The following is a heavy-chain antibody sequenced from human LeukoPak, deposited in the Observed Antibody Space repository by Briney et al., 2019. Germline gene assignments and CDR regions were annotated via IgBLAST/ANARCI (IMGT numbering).Heavy chain of an antibody. J-gene: IGHJ5*02. CDR2: IIPILGTA. CDR3: ARDQNYPYNWFDP. D-gene: IGHD1-7*01. Sequence: SVKVSCKASGGTFSSYAISWVRQAPGQGLEWMGGIIPILGTANYAQKFQGRVTIAADKSTSTAYMELSSLRSEDTAVYYCARDQNYPYNWFDPWGQGTLVTVSS. V-gene: IGHV1-69*10. CDR1: GGTFSSYA.